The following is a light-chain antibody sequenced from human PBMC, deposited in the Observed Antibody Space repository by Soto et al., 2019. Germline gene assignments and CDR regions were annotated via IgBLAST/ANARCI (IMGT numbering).Light chain of an antibody. CDR1: KNDIGVYDF. CDR2: DVV. CDR3: KSYAGSNTYV. Sequence: QSALTQPPSASGSPGQSVTISCTGTKNDIGVYDFVSWYQHHPGKAPRLIMYDVVHRPAGVPDRFSGSKSGNTASLTVSGLQAADEADYFCKSYAGSNTYVFGSGTKLTVL. V-gene: IGLV2-8*01. J-gene: IGLJ1*01.